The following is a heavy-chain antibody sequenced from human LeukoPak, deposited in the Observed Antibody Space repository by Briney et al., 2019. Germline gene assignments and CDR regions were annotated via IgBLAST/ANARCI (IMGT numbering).Heavy chain of an antibody. V-gene: IGHV1-24*01. D-gene: IGHD6-13*01. CDR3: ARDRLIAAAGKYFQH. J-gene: IGHJ1*01. CDR1: GYTLTELS. CDR2: FDPEDGET. Sequence: ASVKVSCKVSGYTLTELSMHWVRQAPGKGLEWMGGFDPEDGETIYAQKFQGRVTITRDTSASTAYMELSSLRSEDTAVYYCARDRLIAAAGKYFQHWGQGTLVTVSS.